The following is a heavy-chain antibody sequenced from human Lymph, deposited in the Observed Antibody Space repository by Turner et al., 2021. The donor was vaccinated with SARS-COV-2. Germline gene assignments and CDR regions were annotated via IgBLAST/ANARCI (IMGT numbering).Heavy chain of an antibody. D-gene: IGHD2-2*01. Sequence: EVQMVETGGGLIQPGGCVRLSCVASGFTVSSNYMSWVRQAPGKWLEWVSVIYIGGTTYDADSVKRRFTISRDYSKNTLYLQMNSLRAEDTAVYYCARDLCPLAFDIWGQGTMVTVSS. CDR2: IYIGGTT. CDR3: ARDLCPLAFDI. CDR1: GFTVSSNY. J-gene: IGHJ3*02. V-gene: IGHV3-53*02.